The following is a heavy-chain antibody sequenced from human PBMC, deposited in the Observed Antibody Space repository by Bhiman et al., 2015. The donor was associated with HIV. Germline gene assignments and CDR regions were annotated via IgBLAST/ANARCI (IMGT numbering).Heavy chain of an antibody. Sequence: EVQLVESGGGLVQSGGSLRLSCEASGFTFGSSWMHWVRQTPGKGLVWVSRINEDGSTTTYADSVKGRFTISRDNSKNTLYLQMNSLRAEDTAIYYCAKDAEWLGYLYFDYWGQGTLVTVSS. CDR2: INEDGSTT. CDR1: GFTFGSSW. J-gene: IGHJ4*02. D-gene: IGHD6-19*01. V-gene: IGHV3-74*01. CDR3: AKDAEWLGYLYFDY.